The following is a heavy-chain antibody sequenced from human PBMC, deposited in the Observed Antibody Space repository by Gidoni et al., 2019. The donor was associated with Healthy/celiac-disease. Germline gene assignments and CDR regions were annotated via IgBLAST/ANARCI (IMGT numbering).Heavy chain of an antibody. CDR2: ISSSSSYI. Sequence: EVQLVESGGGLVKPGGSLRLSCAASGFTFSSYSMNWVRQAPGKGLEWVSSISSSSSYIYDADSVKGRFTISRDNAKNSLYLQMNSLRAEDTAVYYCARDRRAGPGATYYYGSGSYYKDAFDIWGQGTMVTVSS. CDR3: ARDRRAGPGATYYYGSGSYYKDAFDI. V-gene: IGHV3-21*01. D-gene: IGHD3-10*01. J-gene: IGHJ3*02. CDR1: GFTFSSYS.